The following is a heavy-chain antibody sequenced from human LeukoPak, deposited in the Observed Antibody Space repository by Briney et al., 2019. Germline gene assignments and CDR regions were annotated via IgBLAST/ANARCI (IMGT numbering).Heavy chain of an antibody. CDR1: GFTFSSSS. CDR3: AREGENCSGGSCPFFDY. CDR2: ISPSSSYI. Sequence: PGGSLRLSCAASGFTFSSSSMNWVRQAPGKGLEFVSSISPSSSYIYYADSVKGRFTISRDDAKNSLFLQMNSLRAEDTAVHYCAREGENCSGGSCPFFDYWGQGTLVTVSS. V-gene: IGHV3-21*06. J-gene: IGHJ4*02. D-gene: IGHD2-15*01.